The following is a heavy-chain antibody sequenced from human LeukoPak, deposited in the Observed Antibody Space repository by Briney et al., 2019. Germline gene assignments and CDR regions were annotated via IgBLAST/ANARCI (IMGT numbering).Heavy chain of an antibody. D-gene: IGHD2-15*01. J-gene: IGHJ4*02. CDR2: ISSSGSAI. CDR1: VFTLSRHE. Sequence: GGSLRLSCAASVFTLSRHEMNWVRQAPGKGLEWVSYISSSGSAIYYADSVKGRFTISRDNAKNSLYLQMNSLRAEDTAVYYCARGWYQYYFDSWGQGTLVTVSS. CDR3: ARGWYQYYFDS. V-gene: IGHV3-48*03.